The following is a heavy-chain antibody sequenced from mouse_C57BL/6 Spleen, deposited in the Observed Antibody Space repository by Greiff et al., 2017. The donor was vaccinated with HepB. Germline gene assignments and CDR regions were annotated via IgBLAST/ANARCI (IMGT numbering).Heavy chain of an antibody. J-gene: IGHJ4*01. Sequence: VQVVESGPGLVQPSQSLSITCTVSGFSLTSYGVHWVRQSPGKGLEWLGVIWSGGSTDYNAAFISRLSISKDNSKSQVFFKMNSLQADDTAIYYCARNSLIYYGNAYAMDYWGQGTSVTVSS. V-gene: IGHV2-2*01. CDR1: GFSLTSYG. CDR2: IWSGGST. D-gene: IGHD2-1*01. CDR3: ARNSLIYYGNAYAMDY.